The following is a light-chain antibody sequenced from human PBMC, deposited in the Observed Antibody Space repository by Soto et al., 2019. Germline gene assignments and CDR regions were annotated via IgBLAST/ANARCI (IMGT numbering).Light chain of an antibody. Sequence: QAVVTQAPSLTVSPGGTVTITCASSTGTVTSGYYPNWLQQKPGQAPRALIYDTNNKHSWTPSRFSGALLGGKAALTLSGVLPEDEAEYYCLLYYGGVRVFGGGTKLTVL. CDR1: TGTVTSGYY. CDR2: DTN. J-gene: IGLJ3*02. V-gene: IGLV7-43*01. CDR3: LLYYGGVRV.